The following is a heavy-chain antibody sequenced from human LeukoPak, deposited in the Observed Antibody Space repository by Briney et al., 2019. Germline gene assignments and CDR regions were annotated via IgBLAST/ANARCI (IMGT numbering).Heavy chain of an antibody. Sequence: PGGSLRLSCAASGFTFSDDYMSWVRQAPGKGLEWISYISSSGKTTYYADSVKGRFTISRDNAKKLLYLQMNSLRAEDTAVYYCATPGIGAEGAGGFYLDAFDLWGQGTVVTVSS. CDR2: ISSSGKTT. CDR1: GFTFSDDY. D-gene: IGHD3-3*01. J-gene: IGHJ3*01. V-gene: IGHV3-11*01. CDR3: ATPGIGAEGAGGFYLDAFDL.